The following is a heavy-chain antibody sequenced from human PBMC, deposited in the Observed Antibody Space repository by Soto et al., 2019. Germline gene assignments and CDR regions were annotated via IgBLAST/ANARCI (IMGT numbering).Heavy chain of an antibody. CDR3: ARDLYYDSSGYYAFDY. D-gene: IGHD3-22*01. Sequence: GASVKVSCKASGYTFTGYYMHWVRQAPGQGLEWMGIINPSGGSTSYAQKFQGRVTMTRDTSTSTVYMELSSLRSEDTAVYYCARDLYYDSSGYYAFDYWGQGTLVTVSS. V-gene: IGHV1-46*01. J-gene: IGHJ4*02. CDR1: GYTFTGYY. CDR2: INPSGGST.